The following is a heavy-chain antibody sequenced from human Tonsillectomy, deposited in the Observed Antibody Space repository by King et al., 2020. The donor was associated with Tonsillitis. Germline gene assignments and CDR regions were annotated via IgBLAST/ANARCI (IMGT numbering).Heavy chain of an antibody. Sequence: VQLVESGGGLVQPGGSLRLSCVASGFTFSSYAMSWVRQAPGKGLEWVSVFSGNGGSTDYADSVEGRFTISRDMSKNTLLLQMNSLRVEDTAGYYCAKSSAEMTTVTRGWFDPWGQGTRVTVSS. D-gene: IGHD4-17*01. CDR1: GFTFSSYA. CDR3: AKSSAEMTTVTRGWFDP. J-gene: IGHJ5*02. CDR2: FSGNGGST. V-gene: IGHV3-23*04.